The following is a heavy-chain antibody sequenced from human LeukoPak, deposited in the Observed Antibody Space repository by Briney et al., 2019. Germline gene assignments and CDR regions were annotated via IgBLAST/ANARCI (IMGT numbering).Heavy chain of an antibody. J-gene: IGHJ6*03. D-gene: IGHD3-22*01. Sequence: PGGSLRLSCAASGFTFSDYYMSWIRQAPGKGLEWVSVIYSGGSTYYVDSVKGRFTISRDNSKNTLYLQMNSLRAEDTAVYYCARENYYDSSGFRAYYMDVWGKGTTVTISS. CDR3: ARENYYDSSGFRAYYMDV. CDR1: GFTFSDYY. V-gene: IGHV3-66*01. CDR2: IYSGGST.